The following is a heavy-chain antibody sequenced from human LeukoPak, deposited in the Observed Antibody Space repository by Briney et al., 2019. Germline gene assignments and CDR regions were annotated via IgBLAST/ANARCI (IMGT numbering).Heavy chain of an antibody. J-gene: IGHJ5*02. CDR2: FYTSGST. CDR1: GDSISSYNYY. Sequence: PSETLSLTCTVSGDSISSYNYYWSWIRQPAGKGLEWIGRFYTSGSTNYNPSLKSRVTISVDTSKNQFSLKLTSLTAADTAVYYCASEDGYTRFSWGQGTLVTVSS. V-gene: IGHV4-61*02. CDR3: ASEDGYTRFS. D-gene: IGHD5-24*01.